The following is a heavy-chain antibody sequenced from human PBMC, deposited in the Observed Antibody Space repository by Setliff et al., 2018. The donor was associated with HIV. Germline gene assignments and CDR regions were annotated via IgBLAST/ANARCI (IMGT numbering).Heavy chain of an antibody. V-gene: IGHV4-34*12. J-gene: IGHJ4*02. D-gene: IGHD6-19*01. CDR1: GGSFSGYY. CDR3: ARYSSGGIDY. Sequence: SETLSLTCAVYGGSFSGYYWSWIRQPPGKGLEWIGEIIHRGSTNYNPSLKSRVTISVDTSKNQFSLKLSSVTAADTAVYYCARYSSGGIDYWGQGTLVTVSS. CDR2: IIHRGST.